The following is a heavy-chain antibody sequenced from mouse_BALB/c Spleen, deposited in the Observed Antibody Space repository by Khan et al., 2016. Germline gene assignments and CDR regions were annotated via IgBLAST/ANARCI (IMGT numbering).Heavy chain of an antibody. D-gene: IGHD1-1*01. CDR1: GYSFTSYY. Sequence: VQLQQSGPELMKPGASVKISCKASGYSFTSYYMHWVKQSHGKSLEWIGYIDPFNGGTSYNQKFKGKATLTVDKSSSTAYMHLSSLTSEDSAVYYCASSTQSFSAMDYWGQGTSVTGSS. J-gene: IGHJ4*01. CDR2: IDPFNGGT. V-gene: IGHV1S135*01. CDR3: ASSTQSFSAMDY.